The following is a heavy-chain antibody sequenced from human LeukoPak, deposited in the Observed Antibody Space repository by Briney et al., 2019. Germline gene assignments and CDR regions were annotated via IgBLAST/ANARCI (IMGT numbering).Heavy chain of an antibody. D-gene: IGHD4-23*01. V-gene: IGHV4-59*01. CDR2: IYYSGST. CDR1: GGSISSYY. CDR3: ARIRTDYGGTNDAFDI. J-gene: IGHJ3*02. Sequence: SETLSLTCTVSGGSISSYYWSWIRQPPGKGLEWIGYIYYSGSTNYNPSLKSRVTISVDTSKNQISLKLSSVTAADTAVYYCARIRTDYGGTNDAFDIWGQGTMVTVSS.